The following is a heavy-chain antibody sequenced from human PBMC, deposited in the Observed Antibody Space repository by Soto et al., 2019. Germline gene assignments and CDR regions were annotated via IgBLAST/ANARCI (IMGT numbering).Heavy chain of an antibody. J-gene: IGHJ4*02. Sequence: VQLQESGPGLVMPSQTLSLTCTVSGGSISTGGYYWTWIRQHPGKGLECIGYIYYSGITYYNPSLKSRVTISVDTSKNQFSLILNSVTAADTAVYYCAANWNDGYYEYWGQGTLVTVSS. CDR1: GGSISTGGYY. CDR2: IYYSGIT. D-gene: IGHD1-1*01. CDR3: AANWNDGYYEY. V-gene: IGHV4-31*03.